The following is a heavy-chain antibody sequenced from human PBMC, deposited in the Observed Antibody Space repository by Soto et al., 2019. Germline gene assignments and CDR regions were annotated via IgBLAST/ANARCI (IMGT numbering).Heavy chain of an antibody. CDR3: ARDPLIVATITSPEWFDP. Sequence: VASVKVSCKASGYTFTGYYMHWVRQAPGQGLEWMGWINPNSGGTNYAQKFQGRVTMTRDTSISTAYMELSRLRSDDTAVYYCARDPLIVATITSPEWFDPWGQGTLVTVSS. D-gene: IGHD5-12*01. V-gene: IGHV1-2*02. CDR1: GYTFTGYY. CDR2: INPNSGGT. J-gene: IGHJ5*02.